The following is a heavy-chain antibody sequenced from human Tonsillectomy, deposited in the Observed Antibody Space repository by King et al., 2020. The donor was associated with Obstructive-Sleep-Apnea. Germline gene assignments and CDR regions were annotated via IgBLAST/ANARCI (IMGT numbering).Heavy chain of an antibody. D-gene: IGHD6-13*01. CDR1: GFTFSNYA. V-gene: IGHV3-30-3*01. J-gene: IGHJ4*02. Sequence: VQLVESGGGVVQPGRSLRLSCAASGFTFSNYAMHWVRQAPGKGLEWVAIISYDGNNKYYADSVKGRFTISRDNSKNTLYLQMNSLRAEDTAVYYCARAPAGTVLDYWGQGTLVTVSS. CDR3: ARAPAGTVLDY. CDR2: ISYDGNNK.